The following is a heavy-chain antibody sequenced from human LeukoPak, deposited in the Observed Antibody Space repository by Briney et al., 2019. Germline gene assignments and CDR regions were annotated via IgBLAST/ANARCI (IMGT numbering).Heavy chain of an antibody. Sequence: ASVKVSCKTSGYTFTSYGMHWVRQAPGQRLEWMGWINGGNGNAKYSQNFQGRVTIIRDTSASTAYMELSSLRSEDTAVYYCARDTPIVGATNGLAYWGQGTLVTVSS. CDR3: ARDTPIVGATNGLAY. D-gene: IGHD1-26*01. J-gene: IGHJ4*02. CDR2: INGGNGNA. CDR1: GYTFTSYG. V-gene: IGHV1-3*01.